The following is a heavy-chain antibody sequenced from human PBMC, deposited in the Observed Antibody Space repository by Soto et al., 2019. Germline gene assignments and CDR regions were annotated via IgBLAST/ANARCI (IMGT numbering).Heavy chain of an antibody. CDR3: ARPVISDGVRVRGVIHNWFDP. V-gene: IGHV4-39*01. J-gene: IGHJ5*02. CDR2: IYYSGST. CDR1: GGSISSSSYY. D-gene: IGHD3-10*01. Sequence: QLQLQESGPGLVKPSETLSLTCTVSGGSISSSSYYWGWIRQPPGKGLEWIGSIYYSGSTYYNPSLKSRVTISVDTSKNQFSLKLSSVTAADTAVYYCARPVISDGVRVRGVIHNWFDPWGQGTLVTVSS.